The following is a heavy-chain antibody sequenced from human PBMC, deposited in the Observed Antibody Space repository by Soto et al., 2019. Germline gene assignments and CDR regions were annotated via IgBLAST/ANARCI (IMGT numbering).Heavy chain of an antibody. CDR2: VHHSGST. D-gene: IGHD3-22*01. Sequence: SETLSLTCAVSGGSISSLYWWSWVRQPPGKGLEWIGEVHHSGSTNYNPSLKSRVTISVDKSKNQFSLKLSSVTAADTAMYYCARRDYYDSTGYYTYWGQGALVTVSS. V-gene: IGHV4-4*02. J-gene: IGHJ4*02. CDR1: GGSISSLYW. CDR3: ARRDYYDSTGYYTY.